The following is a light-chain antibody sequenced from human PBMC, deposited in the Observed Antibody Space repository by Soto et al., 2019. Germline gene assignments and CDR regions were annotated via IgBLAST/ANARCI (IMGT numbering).Light chain of an antibody. CDR2: QDS. CDR1: KLGDKY. CDR3: QAWDSSTHNYV. J-gene: IGLJ1*01. Sequence: SYELTQPPSVSVSPGQTASITCPGDKLGDKYACWYQQKPGQSPVLVIYQDSKRPSGIPERFSGSNSGNTATLTISGTQAMDEADYYCQAWDSSTHNYVVGTGTKLTVL. V-gene: IGLV3-1*01.